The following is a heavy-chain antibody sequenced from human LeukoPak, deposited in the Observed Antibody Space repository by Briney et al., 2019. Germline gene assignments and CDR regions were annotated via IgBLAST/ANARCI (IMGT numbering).Heavy chain of an antibody. CDR2: ISSSSSYI. D-gene: IGHD2-21*02. Sequence: GGSLRLSCAASGFTFSSYSMNWVRQAPGEGREWVSSISSSSSYIYYADSVKGRFTISRDNAKNSLYLQMNSLRAEDTAVYYCARAYCGGDCYCGDYYGMDVWGQGTTVTVSS. CDR3: ARAYCGGDCYCGDYYGMDV. V-gene: IGHV3-21*01. CDR1: GFTFSSYS. J-gene: IGHJ6*02.